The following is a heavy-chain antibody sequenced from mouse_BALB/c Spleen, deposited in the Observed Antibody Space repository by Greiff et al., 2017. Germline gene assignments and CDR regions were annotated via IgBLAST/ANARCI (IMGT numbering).Heavy chain of an antibody. CDR3: ARYLYRFYAMDY. CDR1: GDSITSGY. CDR2: ISYSGST. D-gene: IGHD2-14*01. J-gene: IGHJ4*01. Sequence: EVQLQQSGPSLVKPSQTLSLTCSVTGDSITSGYWNWIRKFPGNKLEYMGYISYSGSTYYNPSLKSRISITRDTSKNQYYLQLNSVTTEDTATYYCARYLYRFYAMDYWGQGTSVTVSS. V-gene: IGHV3-8*02.